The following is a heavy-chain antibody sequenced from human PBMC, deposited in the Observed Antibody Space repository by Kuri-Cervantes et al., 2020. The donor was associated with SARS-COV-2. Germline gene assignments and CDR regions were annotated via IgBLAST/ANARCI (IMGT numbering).Heavy chain of an antibody. V-gene: IGHV1-58*02. D-gene: IGHD3-10*01. J-gene: IGHJ5*02. CDR1: GSTFSGSA. CDR2: IVVGRGNT. Sequence: SVKVSCKASGSTFSGSAIQWVRQARGQRLEWIGWIVVGRGNTDYAREFQERVTITRDMSTTTVYMELSGLRSDDTAMYYCAPFYYRSINNWSDPWGQGTKVTVSS. CDR3: APFYYRSINNWSDP.